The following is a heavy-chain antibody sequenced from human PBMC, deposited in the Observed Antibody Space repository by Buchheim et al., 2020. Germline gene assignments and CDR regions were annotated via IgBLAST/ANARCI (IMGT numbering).Heavy chain of an antibody. D-gene: IGHD6-13*01. Sequence: EVQLVESGGGLVKPGGSLRLSCAASGFTFSSYSMTWVRQAPGKGLEWVSSISSSSSYIYYADSVKGRFTIPRDNAKNSLYLQMNSLRAEDMAVYYCTRDRRSSSWYGVDDYWGQGTL. V-gene: IGHV3-21*01. CDR2: ISSSSSYI. CDR1: GFTFSSYS. J-gene: IGHJ4*02. CDR3: TRDRRSSSWYGVDDY.